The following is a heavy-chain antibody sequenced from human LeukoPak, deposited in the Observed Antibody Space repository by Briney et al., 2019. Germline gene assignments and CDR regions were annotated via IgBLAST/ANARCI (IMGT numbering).Heavy chain of an antibody. D-gene: IGHD3-16*01. Sequence: PSETLSLTCTVSGGSINSDSDYWGWIRQHPGKGLELIGNIYYSGNTYYNPSLKSRVTISVDTSKNQFSLKLSSVTAADTAVYYCARDRSPHRFLDAFDIWGQGTMVTVSS. CDR3: ARDRSPHRFLDAFDI. V-gene: IGHV4-39*07. CDR1: GGSINSDSDY. CDR2: IYYSGNT. J-gene: IGHJ3*02.